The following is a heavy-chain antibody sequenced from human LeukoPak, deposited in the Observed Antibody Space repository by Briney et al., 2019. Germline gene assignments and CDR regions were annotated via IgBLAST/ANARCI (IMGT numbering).Heavy chain of an antibody. D-gene: IGHD6-13*01. V-gene: IGHV4-31*03. J-gene: IGHJ4*02. CDR3: ARDTGIAAAGTGIDY. CDR2: IYYTGST. CDR1: GASISSGNSY. Sequence: SETLSLTCTVSGASISSGNSYWTWIRQHPGKGLEWIGYIYYTGSTYYNPSLKSRLGISVDTSKNQFSLKLSSVTAADTAVYYCARDTGIAAAGTGIDYWGQGTLVTVSS.